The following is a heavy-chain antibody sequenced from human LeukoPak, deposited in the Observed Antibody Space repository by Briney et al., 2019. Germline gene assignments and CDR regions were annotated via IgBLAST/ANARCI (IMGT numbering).Heavy chain of an antibody. V-gene: IGHV4-59*01. J-gene: IGHJ4*02. Sequence: SSETLSLTCTVSGGSISSSSWSWVRQDPGKRLEWIGFIWYSGDTDYNPSLRSRVTISVDTSKNQFSLKLSSVTAADTAVYYCARGGWELLAWGQGTLVTVSS. CDR2: IWYSGDT. CDR3: ARGGWELLA. D-gene: IGHD1-26*01. CDR1: GGSISSSS.